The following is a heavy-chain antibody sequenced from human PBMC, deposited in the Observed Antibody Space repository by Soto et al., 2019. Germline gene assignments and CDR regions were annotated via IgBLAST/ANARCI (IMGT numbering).Heavy chain of an antibody. J-gene: IGHJ6*02. CDR2: IYYSGST. CDR3: ARAVVSGDKSYYYYYGMDV. CDR1: GGSISGYY. V-gene: IGHV4-31*03. Sequence: SETLSLTCTVSGGSISGYYWSWIRQHPGKGLEWIGYIYYSGSTYYNPSLKSRVTISVDTSKNQFSLKLSSVTAADTAVYYCARAVVSGDKSYYYYYGMDVWGQGTTVNVS. D-gene: IGHD2-21*02.